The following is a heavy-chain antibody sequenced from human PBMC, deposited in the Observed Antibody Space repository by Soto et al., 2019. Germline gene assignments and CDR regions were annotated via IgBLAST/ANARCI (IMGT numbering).Heavy chain of an antibody. V-gene: IGHV3-23*01. CDR2: ISGSGGST. Sequence: EVQLLESGGGLVQPGGSLRLSCAASGFTFNNYAMSWVRQAPGKGLEWVSAISGSGGSTYYADSVKGRFTISRDNSKNTLDLQMNSLRVEDTAVYYCAKDGGGDSSGYYYGDYWGQGTLATVSS. CDR1: GFTFNNYA. CDR3: AKDGGGDSSGYYYGDY. J-gene: IGHJ4*02. D-gene: IGHD3-22*01.